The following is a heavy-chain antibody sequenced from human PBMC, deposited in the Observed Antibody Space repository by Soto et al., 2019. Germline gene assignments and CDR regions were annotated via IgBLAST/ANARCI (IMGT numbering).Heavy chain of an antibody. CDR2: VSPKSGNT. Sequence: QIQRVQSGAEVKKPGASVKVSCKASGYNFFDYGVSWVRQAPGQGLEWMGWVSPKSGNTDYARKVQGRVTMTTDISTSIAYMELRGLISDDTGVYYCARGRTVSSIGPLLVWGQGTLVSVSS. CDR1: GYNFFDYG. CDR3: ARGRTVSSIGPLLV. J-gene: IGHJ1*01. D-gene: IGHD1-1*01. V-gene: IGHV1-18*01.